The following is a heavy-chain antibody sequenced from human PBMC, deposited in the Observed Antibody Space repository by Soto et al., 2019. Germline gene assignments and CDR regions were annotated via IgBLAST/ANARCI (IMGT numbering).Heavy chain of an antibody. Sequence: SVKVSCKASGFTFTSSAVQWVRQARGQRLEWIGWIVVGSGNTNYAQKFQERVTITRDMSTSTAYMELSSLRSEDTAVYYCAAGNYYDSSGYYLDYYYYYGMDVWGQGTKVTVSS. CDR2: IVVGSGNT. D-gene: IGHD3-22*01. CDR3: AAGNYYDSSGYYLDYYYYYGMDV. CDR1: GFTFTSSA. J-gene: IGHJ6*02. V-gene: IGHV1-58*01.